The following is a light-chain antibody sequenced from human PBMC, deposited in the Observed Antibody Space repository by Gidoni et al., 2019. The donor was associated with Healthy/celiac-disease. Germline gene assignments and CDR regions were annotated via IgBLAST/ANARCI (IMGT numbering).Light chain of an antibody. V-gene: IGKV1-5*03. CDR3: QQYNSYLIT. Sequence: DIQMTQSPSTLSASVGDRVTITCRASQSISSWLAWYQQKPGKAPKLLIYKASSLESGVPSRFSGSGSGTEFTLTISSLQPDDFATYYCQQYNSYLITFXXXTRLEIK. CDR1: QSISSW. CDR2: KAS. J-gene: IGKJ5*01.